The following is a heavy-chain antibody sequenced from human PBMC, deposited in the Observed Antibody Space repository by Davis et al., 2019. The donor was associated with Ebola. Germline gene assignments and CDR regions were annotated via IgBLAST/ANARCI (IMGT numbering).Heavy chain of an antibody. D-gene: IGHD6-19*01. CDR1: GFTFSSYS. J-gene: IGHJ6*02. Sequence: GGSLRLSCAASGFTFSSYSMNWVRQAPGKGLEWVSYISSSSSTIYYADSVKGRFTISRDNAKNSLYLQMNSLRDEDTAVYYCARDSGSGWSYYYGMDVWGQGTTVTVSS. V-gene: IGHV3-48*02. CDR3: ARDSGSGWSYYYGMDV. CDR2: ISSSSSTI.